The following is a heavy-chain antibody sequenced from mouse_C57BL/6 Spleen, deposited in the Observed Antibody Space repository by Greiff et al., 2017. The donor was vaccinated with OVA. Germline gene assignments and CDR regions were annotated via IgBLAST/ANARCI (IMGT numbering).Heavy chain of an antibody. D-gene: IGHD2-1*01. Sequence: QVQLKESGPGLVQPSQSLSITCTVSGFTLTSYGVHWVRQSPGKGLEWLGVIWRGGSTDYNAAFMSRLSNTKDNSKSKVFFKMNSLQADDTAICYCSKKGGTTGFAYWGQGTLVTVSA. CDR2: IWRGGST. CDR3: SKKGGTTGFAY. CDR1: GFTLTSYG. J-gene: IGHJ3*01. V-gene: IGHV2-5*01.